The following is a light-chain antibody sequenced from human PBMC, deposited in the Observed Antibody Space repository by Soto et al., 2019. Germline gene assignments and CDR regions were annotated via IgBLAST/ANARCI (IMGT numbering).Light chain of an antibody. CDR3: QQYGSSVT. V-gene: IGKV3-20*01. Sequence: IVLTQSPGPLSLSPGERATLSCRASQSVTSGHLAWYQQRPGQAPRLLIYDASSRAAGIPDRFSGSGSGTDFTLTISRLEPEDFAVYHCQQYGSSVTFGQGTRLEI. CDR1: QSVTSGH. CDR2: DAS. J-gene: IGKJ5*01.